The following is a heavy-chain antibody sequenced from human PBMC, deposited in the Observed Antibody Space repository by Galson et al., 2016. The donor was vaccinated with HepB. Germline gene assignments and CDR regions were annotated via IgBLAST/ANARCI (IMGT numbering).Heavy chain of an antibody. CDR2: VWYDGSNE. D-gene: IGHD5-12*01. J-gene: IGHJ6*04. CDR3: ARDVLGGGYDFGGRGHYYYYGMDV. CDR1: GFTFSHFG. Sequence: SLRLSCAASGFTFSHFGMHWVRQAPGKGLEWLAVVWYDGSNEYYADSVRGRFTISRDNSKNTLYLQTNSLRAEDTAVYYCARDVLGGGYDFGGRGHYYYYGMDVWGTGTTVTVSS. V-gene: IGHV3-33*01.